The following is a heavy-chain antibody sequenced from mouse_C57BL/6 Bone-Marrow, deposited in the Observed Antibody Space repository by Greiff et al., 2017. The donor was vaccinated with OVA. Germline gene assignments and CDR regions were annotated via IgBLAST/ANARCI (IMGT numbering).Heavy chain of an antibody. J-gene: IGHJ3*01. D-gene: IGHD1-1*01. V-gene: IGHV1-81*01. CDR1: GYTFTSYG. CDR3: ARRRCSSWFAY. CDR2: IYPRSGNT. Sequence: VQLQQSGAELARPGASVKLSCKASGYTFTSYGISWVKQRTGQGLEWIGEIYPRSGNTYYNEKFKGKATLTADKSSSTAYMELRSLTSEDSAVYFCARRRCSSWFAYWGQGTLVTVSA.